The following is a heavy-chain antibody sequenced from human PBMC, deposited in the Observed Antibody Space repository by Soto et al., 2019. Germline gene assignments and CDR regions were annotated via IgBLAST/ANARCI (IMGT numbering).Heavy chain of an antibody. V-gene: IGHV1-8*01. D-gene: IGHD4-17*01. CDR1: GDTFTSYD. CDR3: ARDYGDGPGDY. J-gene: IGHJ4*02. Sequence: QVQLVQSGAEVKKPGASVKVSCKASGDTFTSYDINWVRQATGQGLEGMGWMNPNSGNTGYAQRFQGRVTMARNTCRSTGYMELSSLRSENPAVHYCARDYGDGPGDYWGQGTLVTVSS. CDR2: MNPNSGNT.